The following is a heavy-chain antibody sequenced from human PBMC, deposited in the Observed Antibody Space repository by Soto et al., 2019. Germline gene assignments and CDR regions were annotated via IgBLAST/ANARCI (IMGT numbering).Heavy chain of an antibody. Sequence: SETLSLTCTVSGGSISSGGYYWSWIRQPPGKGLEWIGYIYYSGSTNYNPSLKSRVTIVPPPVPSTIIHGRVLRSQAAYYCARDTAPSDVRGQRTTVTVSS. CDR3: TAPSDV. J-gene: IGHJ6*02. CDR1: GGSISSGGYY. V-gene: IGHV4-61*08. CDR2: IYYSGST. D-gene: IGHD3-10*01.